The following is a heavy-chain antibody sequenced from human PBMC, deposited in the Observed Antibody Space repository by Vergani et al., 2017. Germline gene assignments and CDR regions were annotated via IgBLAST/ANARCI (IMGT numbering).Heavy chain of an antibody. J-gene: IGHJ3*02. V-gene: IGHV3-15*01. D-gene: IGHD3-22*01. CDR3: AKDLANYDSSGYQLARDAFDI. CDR1: GFTFSSYE. CDR2: IKSKTDGGTT. Sequence: TASGFTFSSYEMNWVRQAPGKGLEWVGRIKSKTDGGTTDYAAPVKGRFTISRDDSKNTLYLQMNSLRAEDTAVYYCAKDLANYDSSGYQLARDAFDIWGQGTMVTVSS.